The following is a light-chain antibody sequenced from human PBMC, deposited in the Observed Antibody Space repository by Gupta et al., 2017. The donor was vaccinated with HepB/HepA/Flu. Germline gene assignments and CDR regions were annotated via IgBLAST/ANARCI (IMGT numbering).Light chain of an antibody. V-gene: IGLV3-19*01. CDR3: TSRDSSGDLYV. CDR1: SLRSSY. CDR2: GKN. Sequence: SSELTQHPAVSVALGETVRITCQGDSLRSSYTSWYQQKPGQAPMLVIYGKNNRPSGIPDRFSISSSGNTVSLTITGAQAEDEADYYCTSRDSSGDLYVFGTGTKVTVL. J-gene: IGLJ1*01.